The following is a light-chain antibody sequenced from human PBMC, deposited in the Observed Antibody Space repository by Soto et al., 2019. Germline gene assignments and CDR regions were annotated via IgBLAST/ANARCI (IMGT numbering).Light chain of an antibody. CDR3: QQYSSLPPT. CDR2: GAS. Sequence: DIELTQFPGALSLSPGERVTISCRASQTVSNTYLAWYQQTSGDAPKLLIYGASNIDTGLPDRFSGSGSGTDFTLTISSLEPDDFAVYYCQQYSSLPPTFGGGTKVEIK. J-gene: IGKJ4*01. V-gene: IGKV3-20*01. CDR1: QTVSNTY.